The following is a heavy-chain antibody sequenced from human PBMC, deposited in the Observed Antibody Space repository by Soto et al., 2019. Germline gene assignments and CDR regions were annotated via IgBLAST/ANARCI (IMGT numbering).Heavy chain of an antibody. J-gene: IGHJ4*02. CDR1: GGSFSGYY. D-gene: IGHD3-22*01. CDR2: IYYSGST. V-gene: IGHV4-31*11. CDR3: ARGGGYYYDSSGYSVQSVIDY. Sequence: SETLSLTCAVYGGSFSGYYWSWIRQHPGKGLEWIGYIYYSGSTYYNPSLKSRVTISVDTSKNQFSLKLSSVTAADTAVYYCARGGGYYYDSSGYSVQSVIDYWGQGTLVTVSS.